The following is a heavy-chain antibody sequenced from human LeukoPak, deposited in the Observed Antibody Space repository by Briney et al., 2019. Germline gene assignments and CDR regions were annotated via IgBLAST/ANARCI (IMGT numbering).Heavy chain of an antibody. V-gene: IGHV1-2*02. J-gene: IGHJ3*02. Sequence: GASVKVSCKASGYTFTGYYMHWVRQAPGQGLEWMGWINPNSGGTNYAQKLQGRVTMTTDTSTSTAYMELRSLRSDDTAVYYCARDDPIGYCSSTSCYTDDAFDIWGQGTMVTVSS. D-gene: IGHD2-2*02. CDR2: INPNSGGT. CDR1: GYTFTGYY. CDR3: ARDDPIGYCSSTSCYTDDAFDI.